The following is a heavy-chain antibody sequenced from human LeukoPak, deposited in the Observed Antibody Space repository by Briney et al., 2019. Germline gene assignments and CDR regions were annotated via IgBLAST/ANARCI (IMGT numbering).Heavy chain of an antibody. CDR3: ARSLIVVVPAAMPALSTDYYYYYMDV. CDR1: GFTFSDYY. J-gene: IGHJ6*03. D-gene: IGHD2-2*01. Sequence: GGSLRLSCAASGFTFSDYYMSWIRQAPGKGLEWVSYISSSGSTIYYADSVKGRFTISRDNAKNSLYLQMNSLRAEDTAVYYCARSLIVVVPAAMPALSTDYYYYYMDVWGKGTTVTVSS. V-gene: IGHV3-11*04. CDR2: ISSSGSTI.